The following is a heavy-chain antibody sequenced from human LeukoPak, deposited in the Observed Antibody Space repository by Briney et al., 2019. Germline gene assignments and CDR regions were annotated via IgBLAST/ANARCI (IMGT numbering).Heavy chain of an antibody. V-gene: IGHV4-4*07. Sequence: PSDTLSLTCTVSSDSINSFYWTWIRQPAGKGLEWIGRIFTTGTTNYNPSLKSRVTMSVDTSKSQFSLKLTSVTAADAAVYYCARGRYGSGSYFYDYWGQGTLVTVSS. CDR2: IFTTGTT. CDR1: SDSINSFY. D-gene: IGHD3-10*01. CDR3: ARGRYGSGSYFYDY. J-gene: IGHJ4*01.